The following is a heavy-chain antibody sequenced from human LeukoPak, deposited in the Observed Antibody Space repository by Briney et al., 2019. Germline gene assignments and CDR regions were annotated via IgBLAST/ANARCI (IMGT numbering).Heavy chain of an antibody. CDR1: GGSISSGDYY. CDR2: IYHSGST. D-gene: IGHD3-10*01. CDR3: AGNSGSYYGSGSYYNVY. J-gene: IGHJ4*02. Sequence: PSETLSLTCTVSGGSISSGDYYWSWIRQPPGKGLEWIGYIYHSGSTYYNPSLKSRATISEDKSNTQVSLKLRSATAADTAVYYCAGNSGSYYGSGSYYNVYWGQGTLVIVSS. V-gene: IGHV4-30-4*01.